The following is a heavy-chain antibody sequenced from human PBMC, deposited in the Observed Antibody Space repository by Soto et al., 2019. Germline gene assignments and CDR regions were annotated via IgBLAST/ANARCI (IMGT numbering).Heavy chain of an antibody. V-gene: IGHV1-18*01. CDR3: ARTIVVVPAAMSASYWFDP. CDR1: GYTFTSYG. Sequence: ASVKVSCKASGYTFTSYGISWVRQAPGQGLEWMGWISAYNGNTNYAQKLQGRVTMTTDTSTSTAYMELRSLRSDDTAVYYCARTIVVVPAAMSASYWFDPWGQGTLVTVSS. CDR2: ISAYNGNT. J-gene: IGHJ5*02. D-gene: IGHD2-2*01.